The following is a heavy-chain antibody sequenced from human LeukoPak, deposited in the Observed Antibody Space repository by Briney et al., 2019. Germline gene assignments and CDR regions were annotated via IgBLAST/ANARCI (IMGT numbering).Heavy chain of an antibody. CDR1: GYTFTSYG. J-gene: IGHJ4*02. V-gene: IGHV1-18*01. CDR2: ISTYSSDI. Sequence: GASVKVSCKTSGYTFTSYGITWVRQAPGQGLEWMGWISTYSSDISHARKVQDRVTMTTDTSTSTAYMELRSLISDDTAVYYCARDSNWNPDYWGQGTLVTVSS. CDR3: ARDSNWNPDY. D-gene: IGHD1-1*01.